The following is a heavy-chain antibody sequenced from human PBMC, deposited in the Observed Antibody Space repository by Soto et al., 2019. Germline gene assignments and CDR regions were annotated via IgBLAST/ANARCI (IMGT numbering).Heavy chain of an antibody. J-gene: IGHJ6*02. CDR2: IIPILGIA. CDR3: ARDCSGGSCYSGGYYYCGMDV. V-gene: IGHV1-69*08. D-gene: IGHD2-15*01. CDR1: GGTFSSYT. Sequence: QVQLVQSGAEVKKPGSSVKVSCKASGGTFSSYTISWVRQAPGQGLEWMGRIIPILGIANYAQKFQGRVTITADKSTSKAYMELSSLRSEDTAVYYCARDCSGGSCYSGGYYYCGMDVWGQGTTVTVSS.